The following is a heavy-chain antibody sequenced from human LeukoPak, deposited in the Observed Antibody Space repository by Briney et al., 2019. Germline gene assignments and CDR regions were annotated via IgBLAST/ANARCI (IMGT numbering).Heavy chain of an antibody. Sequence: GGSLRLSCAASGFTFSNYGLHWVRQAPGKGLEWVALISYDGSNKYFADSVKGRFTVSRDNSKNTLYLQMHSLRAEDTAVYYCAKDNVAAAGRYFYYWGQGTLVTVSS. CDR2: ISYDGSNK. CDR3: AKDNVAAAGRYFYY. D-gene: IGHD6-13*01. CDR1: GFTFSNYG. V-gene: IGHV3-30*18. J-gene: IGHJ4*02.